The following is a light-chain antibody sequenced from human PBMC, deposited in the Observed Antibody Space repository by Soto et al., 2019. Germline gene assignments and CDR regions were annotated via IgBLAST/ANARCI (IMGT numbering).Light chain of an antibody. CDR2: EVT. J-gene: IGLJ3*02. Sequence: QSAPTQPASVSGSPGQSITISCTGTNNDVGRFDLVSWYQQHPGKAPKLLISEVTKRPSGVSNRFSGSKSGNTASLTISGLQAEDEADYYCSSYTSSSTLVFGGGTKLTVL. CDR3: SSYTSSSTLV. CDR1: NNDVGRFDL. V-gene: IGLV2-14*02.